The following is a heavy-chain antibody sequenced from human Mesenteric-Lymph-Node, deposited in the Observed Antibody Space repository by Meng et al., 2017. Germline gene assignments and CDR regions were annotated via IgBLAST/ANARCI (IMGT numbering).Heavy chain of an antibody. CDR1: GFTFSSYW. CDR3: ASTYSSSRPNFDY. D-gene: IGHD6-6*01. V-gene: IGHV3-74*01. Sequence: GESLRLSCAASGFTFSSYWMHWVRQAPGKGLVWVSRINSDGSSTSYADSVKGRFTISRDNDKNTLYLQMNSLRAEDTAVYYCASTYSSSRPNFDYWGQGTLVTVSS. CDR2: INSDGSST. J-gene: IGHJ4*02.